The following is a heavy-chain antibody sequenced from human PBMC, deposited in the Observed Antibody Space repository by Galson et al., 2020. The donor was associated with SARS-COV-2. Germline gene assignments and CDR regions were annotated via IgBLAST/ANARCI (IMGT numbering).Heavy chain of an antibody. Sequence: SETLSLTCTVSGGSISSSSYYWGWIRQPPGKGREWIGSIYYSGSTYYNPSLKSRVTISVDTSKNQFTLKLSSVTAADTAVYYCASSLGYCSSTSCYHYGMDVWGQGTTVTVSS. CDR1: GGSISSSSYY. J-gene: IGHJ6*02. CDR3: ASSLGYCSSTSCYHYGMDV. CDR2: IYYSGST. D-gene: IGHD2-2*01. V-gene: IGHV4-39*01.